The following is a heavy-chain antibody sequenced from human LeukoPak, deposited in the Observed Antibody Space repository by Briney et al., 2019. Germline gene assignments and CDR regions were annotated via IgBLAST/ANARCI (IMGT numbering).Heavy chain of an antibody. CDR3: ASRAASVNLGS. CDR1: GYTFSGYQ. D-gene: IGHD6-25*01. CDR2: MNPSSGGT. J-gene: IGHJ4*02. V-gene: IGHV1-2*06. Sequence: ASVKVSCKASGYTFSGYQVHWLRQAPGQGLEWMGRMNPSSGGTNYAQKFQGRVTMTRDTSINTASLDLRALTSDDTAVYYCASRAASVNLGSWGQGTLVTVSS.